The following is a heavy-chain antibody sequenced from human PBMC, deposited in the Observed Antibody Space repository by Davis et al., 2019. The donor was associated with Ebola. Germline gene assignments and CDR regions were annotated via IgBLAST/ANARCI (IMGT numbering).Heavy chain of an antibody. D-gene: IGHD2-15*01. Sequence: PSETLSLTCTVSGGSISSHYWSWIRQPAGKGLEWIGRTYTSGRTNYNPSLKSRVPMSVDTSKNQFSLRLSSVTAADTAVYYCVRDGCPGGSCYCGDYWGQGTLVTVSS. CDR2: TYTSGRT. J-gene: IGHJ4*02. CDR3: VRDGCPGGSCYCGDY. V-gene: IGHV4-4*07. CDR1: GGSISSHY.